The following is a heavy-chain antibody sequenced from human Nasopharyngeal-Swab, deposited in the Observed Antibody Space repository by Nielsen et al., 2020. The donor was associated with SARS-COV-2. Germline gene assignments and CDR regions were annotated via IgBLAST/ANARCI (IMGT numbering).Heavy chain of an antibody. J-gene: IGHJ4*02. CDR2: ISYEGSIR. Sequence: GESLKISCAASGFTFNHFGIHWVRQAPGKGLEWVAFISYEGSIRNYIDSVKGRFTVSRNSSKNTVYLQMNSLRPDDTAVYFCAKSMAYFQLSGTFNLDFWGQGTLVTVSS. CDR1: GFTFNHFG. CDR3: AKSMAYFQLSGTFNLDF. D-gene: IGHD2-21*01. V-gene: IGHV3-30*18.